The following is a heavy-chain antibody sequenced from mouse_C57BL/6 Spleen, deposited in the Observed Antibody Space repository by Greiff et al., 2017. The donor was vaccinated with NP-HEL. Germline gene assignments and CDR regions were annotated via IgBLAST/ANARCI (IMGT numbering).Heavy chain of an antibody. CDR3: ARVTMVTTGYYAMDY. CDR2: IDPSDSET. CDR1: GYTFTSYW. J-gene: IGHJ4*01. Sequence: VQLQQPGAELVRPGSSVKLSCKASGYTFTSYWMHWVKQRPIQGLEWIGNIDPSDSETHYNQKFKDKATLTVDKSSSTAYMQLSSLTSEDSAVYYCARVTMVTTGYYAMDYWGQGTSVTVSS. D-gene: IGHD2-2*01. V-gene: IGHV1-52*01.